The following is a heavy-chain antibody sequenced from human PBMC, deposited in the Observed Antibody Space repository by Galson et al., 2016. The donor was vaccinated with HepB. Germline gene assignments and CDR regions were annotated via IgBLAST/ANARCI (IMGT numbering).Heavy chain of an antibody. D-gene: IGHD1-26*01. Sequence: SVKVSCKASGYTFTTYGINWVRQAPGQGLEWMGWISAYNGNTNYAQKVQGRVTMSTDTSTNTAYMEQRSLRSADTAVYYCASGIVGANADFDYWGQGTLVTVSS. CDR1: GYTFTTYG. J-gene: IGHJ4*02. CDR3: ASGIVGANADFDY. V-gene: IGHV1-18*01. CDR2: ISAYNGNT.